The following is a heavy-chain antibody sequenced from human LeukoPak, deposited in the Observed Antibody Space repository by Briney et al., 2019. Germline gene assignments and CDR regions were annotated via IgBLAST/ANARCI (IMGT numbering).Heavy chain of an antibody. CDR3: VRHIYGDPVAFDL. D-gene: IGHD4-17*01. V-gene: IGHV4-59*08. CDR1: GGSMSTYI. J-gene: IGHJ3*01. CDR2: SSFTGTI. Sequence: SETLSLTCAVSGGSMSTYIWSWIRLPPGKGLEWIAFSSFTGTIKYNPSLQSRVIISLDTSRNQLSLKLSSATAADTALYFCVRHIYGDPVAFDLWGRGTMVTVSS.